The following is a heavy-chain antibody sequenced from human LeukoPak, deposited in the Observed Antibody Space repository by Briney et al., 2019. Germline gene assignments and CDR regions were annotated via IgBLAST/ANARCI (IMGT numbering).Heavy chain of an antibody. CDR2: INDSGGKT. J-gene: IGHJ4*02. V-gene: IGHV3-23*01. CDR1: GFTFSSYA. Sequence: GGSLRLSCAAYGFTFSSYAMSWVRQAPGRGLEWAALINDSGGKTYYADSVKGRFTISRDNSKNTLFLQMSSLRAEDTAVYYCANTSAGIRGGYFDYWGQGTLVTVSS. CDR3: ANTSAGIRGGYFDY. D-gene: IGHD3-10*01.